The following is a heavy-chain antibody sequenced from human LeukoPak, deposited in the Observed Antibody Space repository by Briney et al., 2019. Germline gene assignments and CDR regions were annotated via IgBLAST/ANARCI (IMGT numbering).Heavy chain of an antibody. D-gene: IGHD3-16*01. CDR2: ISGSGGST. CDR1: GFTFSSYA. Sequence: GGSLRLSCAPSGFTFSSYAMSWVRQAPGKGLQWVSAISGSGGSTYYADSVKGRFTISRDNSRDTLYLQMNSLSTEDTAVYYCAKGYYDYVWGSYYFDYWGQGTLVTVFS. CDR3: AKGYYDYVWGSYYFDY. V-gene: IGHV3-23*01. J-gene: IGHJ4*02.